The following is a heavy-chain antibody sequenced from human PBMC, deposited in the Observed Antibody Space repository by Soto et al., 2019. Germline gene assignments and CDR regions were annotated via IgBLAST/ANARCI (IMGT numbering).Heavy chain of an antibody. CDR3: ARYVLRYFDWLHYGMDV. CDR2: ISYDGSNK. D-gene: IGHD3-9*01. CDR1: GFTLSSYA. J-gene: IGHJ6*02. Sequence: GGSLRLSCAASGFTLSSYAMHWVRQAPGKGLEWVAVISYDGSNKYYADSVKGRFTISRDNSKNTLYLQMNSLRAEDTAVYYCARYVLRYFDWLHYGMDVWGQGTTVTVSS. V-gene: IGHV3-30-3*01.